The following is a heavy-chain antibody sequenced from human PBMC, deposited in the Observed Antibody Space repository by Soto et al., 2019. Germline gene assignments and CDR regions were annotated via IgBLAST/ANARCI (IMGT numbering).Heavy chain of an antibody. J-gene: IGHJ6*02. V-gene: IGHV1-69*01. Sequence: QVQLVQSGAEVKKPGSSVKVSCKASGGTFSSYAISWVRQAPGQGLEWMGGIIPIFGTANYAQKFQGRVTITADESTSTAFMELSSLRSEDTAVYYCARGIRYARYCSSTSCAGGMDVWGQGTTVTVSS. CDR2: IIPIFGTA. CDR1: GGTFSSYA. D-gene: IGHD2-2*01. CDR3: ARGIRYARYCSSTSCAGGMDV.